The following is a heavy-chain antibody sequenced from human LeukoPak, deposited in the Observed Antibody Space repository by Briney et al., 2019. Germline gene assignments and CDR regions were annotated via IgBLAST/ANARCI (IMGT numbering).Heavy chain of an antibody. J-gene: IGHJ3*02. CDR2: IIPILGIA. Sequence: SVKVSCKASGGTFSSYAISWVRQAPGQGLEWMGRIIPILGIANYAQKFQGRVTITADKSTSTAYMELSSLRPEDTAVYYCARATYYYGSGSYYPQDDAFDIWGQGTMVTVSS. CDR3: ARATYYYGSGSYYPQDDAFDI. D-gene: IGHD3-10*01. CDR1: GGTFSSYA. V-gene: IGHV1-69*04.